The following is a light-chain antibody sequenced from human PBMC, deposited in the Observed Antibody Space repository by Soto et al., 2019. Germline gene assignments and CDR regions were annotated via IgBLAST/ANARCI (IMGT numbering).Light chain of an antibody. CDR3: QQYNTWPRT. CDR1: QSANSN. J-gene: IGKJ1*01. Sequence: EIVMTQSPATLSVSPGERATLSCRASQSANSNLAWYQQRPGRAPSLLIYGAFNSATNISARFSGSGSGTEFTLTLTSLQFEDFAIYYCQQYNTWPRTFGQGTKVELK. CDR2: GAF. V-gene: IGKV3D-15*01.